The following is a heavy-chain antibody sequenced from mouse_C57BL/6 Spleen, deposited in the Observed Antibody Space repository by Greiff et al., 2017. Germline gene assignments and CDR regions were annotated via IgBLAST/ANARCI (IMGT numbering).Heavy chain of an antibody. CDR3: TTWGITTHY. CDR2: IDPENGDP. CDR1: GFNIKDDY. D-gene: IGHD2-4*01. V-gene: IGHV14-4*01. Sequence: VQLQQSGAELVRPGASVKLSCPASGFNIKDDYMHWVKQRPEQGLEWIGWIDPENGDPEYASKFQGKATITADTSSNTAYLQLSSLTSEDTAVYYCTTWGITTHYWGQGTTLTVSS. J-gene: IGHJ2*01.